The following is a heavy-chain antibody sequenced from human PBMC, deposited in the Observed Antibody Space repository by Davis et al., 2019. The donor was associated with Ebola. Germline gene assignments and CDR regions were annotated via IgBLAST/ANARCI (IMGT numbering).Heavy chain of an antibody. D-gene: IGHD3-16*02. Sequence: GESLKISCAASGFTFSSYGMHWVRQAPGKGLEWVVVISYDGSNKYYADSVKGRFTISRDNSKNTLYLQMNSLRAEDTAVYYCAKLGKYDYIWGSYRTDAFDIWGQGTMVTVSS. J-gene: IGHJ3*02. CDR1: GFTFSSYG. CDR2: ISYDGSNK. CDR3: AKLGKYDYIWGSYRTDAFDI. V-gene: IGHV3-30*18.